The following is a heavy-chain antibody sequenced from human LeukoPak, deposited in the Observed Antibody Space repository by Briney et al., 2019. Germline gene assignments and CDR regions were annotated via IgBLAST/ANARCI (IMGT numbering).Heavy chain of an antibody. CDR3: ARRLSTRSYYLDD. CDR2: TYYSGTT. J-gene: IGHJ4*02. CDR1: GGSISIRSDY. Sequence: PSETLSLTCAVSGGSISIRSDYWGWIRQPPGKGLEWIGDTYYSGTTNYNPSLKSRVTMSVDTSKNQFSLKLNAATAADTAVYYCARRLSTRSYYLDDWGEGTLVTVSS. V-gene: IGHV4-39*01. D-gene: IGHD2/OR15-2a*01.